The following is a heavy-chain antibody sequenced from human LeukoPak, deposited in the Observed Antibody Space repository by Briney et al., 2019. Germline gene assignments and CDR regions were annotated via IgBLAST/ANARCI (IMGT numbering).Heavy chain of an antibody. J-gene: IGHJ4*02. D-gene: IGHD3-22*01. V-gene: IGHV3-30*18. CDR2: ISYDGSNK. CDR3: AKVHLTYYYDSSGYGFQDY. CDR1: GFTFSSYA. Sequence: GGSLRLSCEASGFTFSSYAIHWVRQAPGKGLEWVAVISYDGSNKYYGDSVKSRFTVSRDNSKNTVYLQMNSLRAEDTAVYYCAKVHLTYYYDSSGYGFQDYWGQGTLVTVSS.